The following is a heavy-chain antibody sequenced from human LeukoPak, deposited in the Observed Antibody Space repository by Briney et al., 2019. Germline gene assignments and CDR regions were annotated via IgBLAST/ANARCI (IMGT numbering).Heavy chain of an antibody. D-gene: IGHD1-7*01. Sequence: SETLSLTCSVSGGSISNFYWSWMRQPPGKGLEWIGYIHYSGSTNYNPSLKSRVTISLDTSKNQFSLRLTSVTAADTAVYYCASTEWNYARWGQGTLVTVSS. CDR2: IHYSGST. CDR1: GGSISNFY. V-gene: IGHV4-59*08. J-gene: IGHJ4*02. CDR3: ASTEWNYAR.